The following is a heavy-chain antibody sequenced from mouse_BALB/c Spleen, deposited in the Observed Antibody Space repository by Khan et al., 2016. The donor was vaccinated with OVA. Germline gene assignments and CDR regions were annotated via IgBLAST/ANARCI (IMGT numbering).Heavy chain of an antibody. D-gene: IGHD2-14*01. CDR3: AKNSRSDVYFDY. J-gene: IGHJ2*01. Sequence: VQLQQPGPELVKPGASVKMSCKTSGYTFTSYVMHWVKQKPGQGLEWIGYIYPYNDDTKYNEKFKGKATLTSDKSSSTAYMELNSLTSEDSAVYYCAKNSRSDVYFDYWGQGTTLTVSS. CDR1: GYTFTSYV. V-gene: IGHV1S136*01. CDR2: IYPYNDDT.